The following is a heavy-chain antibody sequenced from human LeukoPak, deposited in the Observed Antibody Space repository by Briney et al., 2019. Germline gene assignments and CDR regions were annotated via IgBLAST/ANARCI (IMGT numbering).Heavy chain of an antibody. Sequence: PGGSLRLSCAGSGFTFSSYEMNWVRQAPGKGLEWVSYISSSGRAIYYADSVKGRFTVSRDNAKNSLYLQMSGLRAEDTAVYYCARCPRWAHFDYWGQGTLVTVSS. CDR3: ARCPRWAHFDY. J-gene: IGHJ4*02. D-gene: IGHD4-23*01. CDR1: GFTFSSYE. V-gene: IGHV3-48*03. CDR2: ISSSGRAI.